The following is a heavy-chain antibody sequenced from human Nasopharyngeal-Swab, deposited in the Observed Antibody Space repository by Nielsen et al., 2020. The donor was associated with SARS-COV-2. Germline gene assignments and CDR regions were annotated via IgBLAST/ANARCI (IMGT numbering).Heavy chain of an antibody. V-gene: IGHV3-7*03. J-gene: IGHJ4*02. Sequence: GGSLRLSCADSGFKFNTSWMTWVRQAPGKGLEWVANINPDGSEMQYVDSVKGRFTISRDNAENSLYLHMNSLRGDDTAVYYCAHYASAAYWGQGTLVTVSS. CDR2: INPDGSEM. CDR3: AHYASAAY. CDR1: GFKFNTSW. D-gene: IGHD2-2*01.